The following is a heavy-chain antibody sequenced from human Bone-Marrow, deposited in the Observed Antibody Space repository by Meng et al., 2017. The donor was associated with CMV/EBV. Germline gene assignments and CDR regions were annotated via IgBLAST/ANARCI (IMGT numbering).Heavy chain of an antibody. D-gene: IGHD5-12*01. J-gene: IGHJ4*02. Sequence: GGSLRLSCAASGFTFDDYAMHWVRQAPGKGLEWVSGISWNSGSIGYADSVKGRFTISRDNAKNSLYLQMNSLRAEDTALYYCARSIVAKGFDYWGQGTLVTVSS. CDR3: ARSIVAKGFDY. CDR1: GFTFDDYA. V-gene: IGHV3-9*01. CDR2: ISWNSGSI.